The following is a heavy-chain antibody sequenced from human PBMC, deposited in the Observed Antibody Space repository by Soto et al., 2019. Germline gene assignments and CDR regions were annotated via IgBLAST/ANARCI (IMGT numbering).Heavy chain of an antibody. Sequence: QVQLQESGPGLVKPSQTLSLTCTVSGGSISSGGYYWSWIRPHPGKGLEWIGYIYYSGSTYYNPSLKSRVTISVDTSKNQFSLKLSSVTAADTAVYYCARELRFGEDYYGMDVWGQGTTVTVSS. D-gene: IGHD3-10*01. CDR3: ARELRFGEDYYGMDV. CDR2: IYYSGST. CDR1: GGSISSGGYY. V-gene: IGHV4-31*03. J-gene: IGHJ6*02.